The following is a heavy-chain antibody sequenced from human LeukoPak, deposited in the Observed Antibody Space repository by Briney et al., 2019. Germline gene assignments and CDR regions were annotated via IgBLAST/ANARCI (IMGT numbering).Heavy chain of an antibody. V-gene: IGHV4-34*01. D-gene: IGHD3-3*01. CDR1: GGSFSGYY. CDR2: INHRGST. Sequence: SETLSLTCAVYGGSFSGYYWSWIRQLPGKGLEWIGEINHRGSTNYNPSLKGRVTKSVDTSNNQFSLKLSSVTAADTAVYYCARTFRESYYDFWSGYSTLDYWGQGTLVTVSS. J-gene: IGHJ4*02. CDR3: ARTFRESYYDFWSGYSTLDY.